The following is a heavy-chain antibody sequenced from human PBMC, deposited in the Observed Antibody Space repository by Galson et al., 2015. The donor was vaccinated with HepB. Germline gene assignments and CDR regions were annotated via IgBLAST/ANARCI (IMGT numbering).Heavy chain of an antibody. D-gene: IGHD4-23*01. V-gene: IGHV3-49*04. CDR1: GFTFGDYA. CDR2: IRSKAYGGTT. J-gene: IGHJ4*02. CDR3: NLEERAVVTPYFVY. Sequence: SLRLSCAASGFTFGDYAMSWVRQAPGKGLEWVGFIRSKAYGGTTEYAASVKGRFTISRDDSKSIAYLQMNSLKTEDTAVYYCNLEERAVVTPYFVYWGQGTLVTVSS.